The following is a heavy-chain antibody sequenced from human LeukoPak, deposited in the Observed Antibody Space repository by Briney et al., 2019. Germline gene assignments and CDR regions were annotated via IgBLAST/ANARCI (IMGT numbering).Heavy chain of an antibody. D-gene: IGHD2-21*01. V-gene: IGHV4-39*07. Sequence: PSETLSLTCSVSGGSISGSDYYWGWVRQPPGKGLEWIGSFYHSGSSYYNPSLKSRVTISVDTSKNQFSLKLSSVTAADTAVYYCARYSPSLLRGFGYWGQGTLVTVSS. CDR3: ARYSPSLLRGFGY. J-gene: IGHJ4*02. CDR2: FYHSGSS. CDR1: GGSISGSDYY.